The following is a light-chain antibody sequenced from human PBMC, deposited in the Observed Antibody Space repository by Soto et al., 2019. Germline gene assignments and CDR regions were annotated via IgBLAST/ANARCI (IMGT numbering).Light chain of an antibody. V-gene: IGKV3-20*01. CDR1: QSVSSSY. J-gene: IGKJ1*01. CDR3: QRPSSSAWT. Sequence: ETVVTQSPGTLSLSPGERATLSCRASQSVSSSYSAWYQQKPGQAPRLLIYGTSNRATGIPDRFSGSGSGTDFTLTISSLDPEDFAVYYCQRPSSSAWTFGQGTRMEIK. CDR2: GTS.